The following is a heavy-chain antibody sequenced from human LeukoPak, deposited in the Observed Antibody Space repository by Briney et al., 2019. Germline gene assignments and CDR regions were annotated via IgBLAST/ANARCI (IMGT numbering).Heavy chain of an antibody. D-gene: IGHD6-6*01. CDR3: ARDSSSVDY. CDR1: GFTFSSYA. CDR2: ISYDGSNK. V-gene: IGHV3-30*04. Sequence: GGSLRLSCAASGFTFSSYAMHWVRQAPGKGLEWVAVISYDGSNKYYADSVKGRSTISRDNSKNTLYLQMNSLRAEDTAVYYCARDSSSVDYWGQGTLVTVSS. J-gene: IGHJ4*02.